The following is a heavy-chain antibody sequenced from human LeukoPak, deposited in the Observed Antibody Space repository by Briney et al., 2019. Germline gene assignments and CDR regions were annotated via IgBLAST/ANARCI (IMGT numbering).Heavy chain of an antibody. V-gene: IGHV4-4*07. CDR1: GGPISSYY. Sequence: SETLSLTCTVSGGPISSYYWSWIRQPAGKGLEWIGRIHTSGTTNYNPSVKSRVTMSVDTSKNQFSLKLNAVTAADTAVYYCARDPNSALWGQGTLVTVSS. D-gene: IGHD4-23*01. CDR3: ARDPNSAL. CDR2: IHTSGTT. J-gene: IGHJ4*02.